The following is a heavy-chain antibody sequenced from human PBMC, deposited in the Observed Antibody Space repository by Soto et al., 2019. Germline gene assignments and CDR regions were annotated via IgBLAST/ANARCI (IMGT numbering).Heavy chain of an antibody. CDR3: ARGRTVRNYADDSSDYFYFFDY. CDR1: GDSISTFY. V-gene: IGHV4-59*01. D-gene: IGHD3-22*01. J-gene: IGHJ4*02. Sequence: SETLSLTCTVSGDSISTFYWGWMRQSPGKELEWIGYVYYTGSTNYNPSLKSRVTISVDRSKNQFSLKLTSANAADTAVYYCARGRTVRNYADDSSDYFYFFDYWGQGTQVT. CDR2: VYYTGST.